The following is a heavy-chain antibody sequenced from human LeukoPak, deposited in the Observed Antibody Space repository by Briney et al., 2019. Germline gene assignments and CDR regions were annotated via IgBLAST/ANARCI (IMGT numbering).Heavy chain of an antibody. Sequence: ASVKVSCKASGYTFTSYGISWVRQAPGQGLEWMGWISAYNGNTNYAQKLQGRVTMTRDTSISTAYMELSRLTSDDTAVYYCARSKQWRLDAFDIWGQGTMVTVS. J-gene: IGHJ3*02. CDR2: ISAYNGNT. V-gene: IGHV1-18*01. D-gene: IGHD6-19*01. CDR1: GYTFTSYG. CDR3: ARSKQWRLDAFDI.